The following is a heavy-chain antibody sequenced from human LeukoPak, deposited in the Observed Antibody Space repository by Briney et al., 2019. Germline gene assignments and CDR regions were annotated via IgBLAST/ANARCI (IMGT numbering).Heavy chain of an antibody. V-gene: IGHV3-23*01. CDR1: GFSFNSFG. Sequence: GGSLRPPCAASGFSFNSFGMSWVRQTPGKGLEWVSSIHSRGDNTHYADSLEGRFTISRDTWKNTVYLQMNRLRVEDTATYYCARQILRGSYFYYLDVWGTGTPVTVSS. CDR2: IHSRGDNT. CDR3: ARQILRGSYFYYLDV. J-gene: IGHJ6*03. D-gene: IGHD3-10*01.